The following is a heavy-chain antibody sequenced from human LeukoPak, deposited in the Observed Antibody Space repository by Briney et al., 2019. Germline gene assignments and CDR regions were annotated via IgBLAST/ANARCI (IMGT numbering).Heavy chain of an antibody. V-gene: IGHV3-23*01. J-gene: IGHJ4*02. D-gene: IGHD2-15*01. CDR2: ITGGGGDT. CDR1: GFTFSSYA. CDR3: AKGTLGHCNGASCYPLDY. Sequence: GGSLRPSCAASGFTFSSYAMAWVRQAPGKEPEWVSVITGGGGDTYHIDSVKGRFTISRDNSKNTLYLQMNSLRAEDTAVYFCAKGTLGHCNGASCYPLDYWGQGTLVTVSS.